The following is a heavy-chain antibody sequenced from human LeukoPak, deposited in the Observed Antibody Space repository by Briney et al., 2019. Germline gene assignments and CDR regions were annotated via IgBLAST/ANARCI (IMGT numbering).Heavy chain of an antibody. Sequence: ASVKVSCKASGYTFTGYYMHWVRQAPGQGLEWMGWINPNSGGTNYAQKFQGRVTMTRDTSISTAYMELSRLRSDDTAVYYCASKRRYYDSSGYYYEDEYFQHWGQGTLVTVSS. CDR1: GYTFTGYY. CDR2: INPNSGGT. CDR3: ASKRRYYDSSGYYYEDEYFQH. V-gene: IGHV1-2*02. J-gene: IGHJ1*01. D-gene: IGHD3-22*01.